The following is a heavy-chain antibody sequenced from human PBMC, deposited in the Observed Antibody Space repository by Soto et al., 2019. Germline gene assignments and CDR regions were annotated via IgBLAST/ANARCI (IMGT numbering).Heavy chain of an antibody. V-gene: IGHV2-5*02. D-gene: IGHD4-17*01. CDR1: GFSLSTGGVG. CDR3: ARKGSGDYALDY. J-gene: IGHJ4*02. Sequence: QITLKESGPTLVQPTQPLTLTCTLSGFSLSTGGVGVGWIRQSPGKALEWLAVIYWDDVKHYSPSLERRLTITKDTSESEVVLTLPNMDPVDTATYYCARKGSGDYALDYWCQGILVTVSS. CDR2: IYWDDVK.